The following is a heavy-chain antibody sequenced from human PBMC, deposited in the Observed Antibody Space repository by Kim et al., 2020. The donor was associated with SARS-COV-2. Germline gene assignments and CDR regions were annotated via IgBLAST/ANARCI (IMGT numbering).Heavy chain of an antibody. V-gene: IGHV4-34*01. CDR1: GGSFSGYY. CDR2: INHSGST. Sequence: SETLSLTCAVYGGSFSGYYWSWIRQPPGKGLEWIGEINHSGSTNYNPSLKSRVTISVDTSKNQFSLKLSSVTAADTAVYYCARDRIAAAGKGEGQRNWFDPWGQGTLVTVSS. CDR3: ARDRIAAAGKGEGQRNWFDP. J-gene: IGHJ5*02. D-gene: IGHD6-13*01.